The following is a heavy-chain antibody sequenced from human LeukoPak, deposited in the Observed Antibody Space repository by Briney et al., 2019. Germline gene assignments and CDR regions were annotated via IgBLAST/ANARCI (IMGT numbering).Heavy chain of an antibody. Sequence: ASVKVSCKASGYTFTSYDINWVRQATGQGLEWMGWMNPNSGNTGYAQKFQGRVTMTRNTSISTAYMELSSLRSEDTAVYYCARGGATMVRGVTNFDYWGQGTLVTVSS. CDR2: MNPNSGNT. CDR3: ARGGATMVRGVTNFDY. CDR1: GYTFTSYD. D-gene: IGHD3-10*01. V-gene: IGHV1-8*01. J-gene: IGHJ4*02.